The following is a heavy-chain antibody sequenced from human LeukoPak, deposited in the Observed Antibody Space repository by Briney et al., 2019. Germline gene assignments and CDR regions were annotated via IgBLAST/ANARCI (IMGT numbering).Heavy chain of an antibody. CDR3: VRHEEITFGGVIATTGFDY. J-gene: IGHJ4*02. Sequence: PSETLSLTCAVSGYSISSGYYWGWIRQPPGKGLEWIGSIYHSGSTYYNPSLKSRVTISVDTSKNQFSLKLSSVTAADTAVYYCVRHEEITFGGVIATTGFDYWGQGTLVTVSS. CDR2: IYHSGST. D-gene: IGHD3-16*02. CDR1: GYSISSGYY. V-gene: IGHV4-38-2*01.